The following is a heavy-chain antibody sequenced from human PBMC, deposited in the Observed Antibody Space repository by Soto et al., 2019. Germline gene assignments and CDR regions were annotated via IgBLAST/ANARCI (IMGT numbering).Heavy chain of an antibody. CDR2: IWYDGSNK. Sequence: GGSLRLSCATSGFTFSSYAMHWVRQAPGKGLEWVAAIWYDGSNKYYADSVKGRFTISKDNSENTLYLQMNSLRAEDTAVYYCAREKDCTSASCYRGHFDYWGQGALVTVSS. V-gene: IGHV3-33*01. CDR1: GFTFSSYA. D-gene: IGHD2-2*01. CDR3: AREKDCTSASCYRGHFDY. J-gene: IGHJ4*02.